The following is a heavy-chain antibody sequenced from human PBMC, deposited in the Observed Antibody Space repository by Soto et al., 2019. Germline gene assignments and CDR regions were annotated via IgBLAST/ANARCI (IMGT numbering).Heavy chain of an antibody. CDR2: ISYDGSNK. V-gene: IGHV3-30-3*01. J-gene: IGHJ5*02. D-gene: IGHD3-22*01. CDR3: ARERNPHYYDSSGYYSTRPYNWFDP. CDR1: GFTFSSYA. Sequence: QVQLVESGGGVVQPGRSLRLSCAASGFTFSSYAMHWVRQAPGKGLEWVAVISYDGSNKYYADSVKGRFTISRDNSKNTLYLQMNSLRAEDTAVYYCARERNPHYYDSSGYYSTRPYNWFDPWGQGTLVTVSS.